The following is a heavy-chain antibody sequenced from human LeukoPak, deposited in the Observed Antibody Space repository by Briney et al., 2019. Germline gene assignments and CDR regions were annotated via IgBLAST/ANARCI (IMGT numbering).Heavy chain of an antibody. J-gene: IGHJ5*02. CDR2: ISGSGGST. Sequence: GGSLRLSCAASGFTFSSYAMSWVRQAPGKGLEWVSAISGSGGSTYYADSVKGRFTISRDNSKNTLYLQMNSLRAEDTAVYYCAKGHRSSTSCARFDPWGQGTLVTVSS. V-gene: IGHV3-23*01. CDR1: GFTFSSYA. D-gene: IGHD2-2*01. CDR3: AKGHRSSTSCARFDP.